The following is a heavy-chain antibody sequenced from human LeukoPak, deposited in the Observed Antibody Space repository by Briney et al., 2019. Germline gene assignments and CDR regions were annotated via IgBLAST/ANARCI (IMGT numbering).Heavy chain of an antibody. CDR3: ARGQVNRITIFGVVIIRNWFDP. CDR1: GYTFTSYD. CDR2: MNPNSGNT. Sequence: ASVKVSCKASGYTFTSYDINWVRQATGQGLEWMGWMNPNSGNTGYAQKFQGRVTMTRNTSISTAYMELSSLRSEDTAVYYCARGQVNRITIFGVVIIRNWFDPWGQGTLVTVSS. J-gene: IGHJ5*02. V-gene: IGHV1-8*01. D-gene: IGHD3-3*01.